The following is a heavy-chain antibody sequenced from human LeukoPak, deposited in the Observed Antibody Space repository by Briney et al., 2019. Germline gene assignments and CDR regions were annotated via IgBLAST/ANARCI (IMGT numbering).Heavy chain of an antibody. CDR3: ARVTVIAAAGRPWWFDP. J-gene: IGHJ5*02. D-gene: IGHD6-13*01. CDR2: ISYDGSNK. Sequence: GGSLRLSCAASGFTFSSYAMHWVRQAPGKGLEWVAVISYDGSNKYYADSVKGRFTISRDNSKNTLYLQMNSLRAEDTAVYYCARVTVIAAAGRPWWFDPWGQGTLVTVSS. V-gene: IGHV3-30*04. CDR1: GFTFSSYA.